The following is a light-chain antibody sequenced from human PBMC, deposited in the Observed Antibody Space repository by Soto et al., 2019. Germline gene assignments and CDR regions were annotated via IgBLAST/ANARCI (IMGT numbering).Light chain of an antibody. J-gene: IGKJ4*01. CDR3: QQLNSYPFT. CDR2: AAS. CDR1: QGISSY. Sequence: DIQWTQSPSFLSASVGDRVTITCRASQGISSYLAWYQQKPGKAPKLLIYAASTLQSGVPSRFSGSGSGTDFTLTISSLQPEDFATYYCQQLNSYPFTFGGGTKVDIK. V-gene: IGKV1-9*01.